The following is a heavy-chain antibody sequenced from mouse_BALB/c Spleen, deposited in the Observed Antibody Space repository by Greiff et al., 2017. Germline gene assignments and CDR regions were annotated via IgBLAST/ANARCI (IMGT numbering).Heavy chain of an antibody. V-gene: IGHV5-9-4*01. J-gene: IGHJ4*01. D-gene: IGHD2-14*01. Sequence: EVKLMESGGGLVKPGGSLKLSCAASGFTFSSYAMSWVRQSPEKRLEWVAEISSGGSYTYYPDTVTGRFTISRDNAKNTLYLEMSSLRSEDTAMYYCAREKNRYDVLDYWGQGTSVTVSS. CDR2: ISSGGSYT. CDR1: GFTFSSYA. CDR3: AREKNRYDVLDY.